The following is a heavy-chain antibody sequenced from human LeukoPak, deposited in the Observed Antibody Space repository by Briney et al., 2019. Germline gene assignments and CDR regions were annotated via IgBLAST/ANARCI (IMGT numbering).Heavy chain of an antibody. CDR3: ARMDYDFDIFYFDY. CDR2: ISAYNGNT. J-gene: IGHJ4*02. D-gene: IGHD3-3*01. V-gene: IGHV1-18*01. CDR1: GYTFTSYG. Sequence: GASVKVSCKASGYTFTSYGISWVRQAPGQGLEWMGWISAYNGNTNYAQKLQGRVTMTTDTSTSTAYTELRSLRSDDTAVYYCARMDYDFDIFYFDYWGQGTLVTVSS.